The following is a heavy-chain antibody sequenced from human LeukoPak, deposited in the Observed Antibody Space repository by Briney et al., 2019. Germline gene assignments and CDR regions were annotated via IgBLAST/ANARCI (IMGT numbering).Heavy chain of an antibody. D-gene: IGHD6-19*01. CDR2: ISYSGRT. J-gene: IGHJ4*02. CDR1: DGSISSNSYY. CDR3: ARVIAVAGGSDY. Sequence: SSETLSLTCTVSDGSISSNSYYWGWIRQPPGKGLEWIGSISYSGRTYYNPSLESRVTISVDASKNQFSLELNSVTAADTAVYYCARVIAVAGGSDYWGQGTLVTVSS. V-gene: IGHV4-39*01.